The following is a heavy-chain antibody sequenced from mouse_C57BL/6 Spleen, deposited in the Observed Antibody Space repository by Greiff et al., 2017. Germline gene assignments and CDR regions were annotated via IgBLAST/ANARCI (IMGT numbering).Heavy chain of an antibody. CDR3: AQIWGSNSWYFDV. CDR1: GFSLSTANMG. Sequence: VKLMESGPGILQPSQTLSLTCSFSGFSLSTANMGIGWIRQPSGKGLEWLAHIWWNDDKYYNPSLKSRLTISKDTSNNQVFLTITSVDTADTATYYCAQIWGSNSWYFDVWGTGTTVTVSS. J-gene: IGHJ1*03. D-gene: IGHD2-5*01. CDR2: IWWNDDK. V-gene: IGHV8-5*01.